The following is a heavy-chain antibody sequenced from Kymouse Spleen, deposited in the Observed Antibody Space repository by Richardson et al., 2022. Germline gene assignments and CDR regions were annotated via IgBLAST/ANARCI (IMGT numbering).Heavy chain of an antibody. Sequence: EVQLVESGGGLVQPGGSLRLSCAASGFTFSSYWMHWVRQAPGKGLVWVSRINSDGSSTSYADSVKGRFTISRDNAKNTLYLQMNSLRAEDTAVYYCARDREAVAGTGYYYYYGMDVWGQGTTVTVSS. D-gene: IGHD6-19*01. CDR3: ARDREAVAGTGYYYYYGMDV. CDR1: GFTFSSYW. J-gene: IGHJ6*02. V-gene: IGHV3-74*01. CDR2: INSDGSST.